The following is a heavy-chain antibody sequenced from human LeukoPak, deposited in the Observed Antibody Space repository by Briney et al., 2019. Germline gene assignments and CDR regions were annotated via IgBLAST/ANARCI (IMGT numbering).Heavy chain of an antibody. CDR1: GGSISSYY. Sequence: PSETLSLTCTVSGGSISSYYWSWIRHPPGKGLEWIGYIYYSGSTNYNPSLKSRVPISVDTSKNQFSLELSSVTAADTAVYYCASVITSRGWFDPWGQGTLVTVSS. D-gene: IGHD3-10*01. CDR2: IYYSGST. J-gene: IGHJ5*02. V-gene: IGHV4-59*01. CDR3: ASVITSRGWFDP.